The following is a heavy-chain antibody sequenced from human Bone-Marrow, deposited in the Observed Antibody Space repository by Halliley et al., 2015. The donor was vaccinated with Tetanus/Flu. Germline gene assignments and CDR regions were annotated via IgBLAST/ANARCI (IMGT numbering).Heavy chain of an antibody. J-gene: IGHJ4*02. Sequence: TLSLTCAVSGVSITNDTYSWNWIRQPPGKALEWIGHIYRSGITNYSPSLTSRVTISVDRSRNPFSLNMKSMTAADTAVYFCAGSVGTSFFDSWGQGTLVTVSS. CDR2: IYRSGIT. D-gene: IGHD3-10*01. CDR3: AGSVGTSFFDS. V-gene: IGHV4-30-2*01. CDR1: GVSITNDTYS.